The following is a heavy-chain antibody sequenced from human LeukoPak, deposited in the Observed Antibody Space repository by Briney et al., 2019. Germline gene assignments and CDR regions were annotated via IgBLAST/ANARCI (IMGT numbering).Heavy chain of an antibody. Sequence: SETLSLTCTVSGGSISSSSYYWGWIRQPPGKGLEWIGSIYYSGSTYYNPSLKSRVTISVDTSKDQFSLKLSSVTAADTAVYYCARHSPDYSNVRSNWFDPWGQGTLVTVSS. CDR3: ARHSPDYSNVRSNWFDP. V-gene: IGHV4-39*07. D-gene: IGHD4-11*01. CDR1: GGSISSSSYY. CDR2: IYYSGST. J-gene: IGHJ5*02.